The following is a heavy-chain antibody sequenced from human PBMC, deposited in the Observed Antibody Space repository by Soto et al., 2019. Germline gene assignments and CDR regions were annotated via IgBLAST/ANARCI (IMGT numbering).Heavy chain of an antibody. CDR2: TYYRSKWYN. D-gene: IGHD6-13*01. Sequence: SQTLSLTCAISGDSVSSNSAAWNWIRQSPSRGLEWLGRTYYRSKWYNDYAVSVKSRITINPDTSKNQFSLQLNSVTPEYTAVYYCARGEAAGTYYYYGMDGWGKETTVTVAS. V-gene: IGHV6-1*01. CDR1: GDSVSSNSAA. CDR3: ARGEAAGTYYYYGMDG. J-gene: IGHJ6*04.